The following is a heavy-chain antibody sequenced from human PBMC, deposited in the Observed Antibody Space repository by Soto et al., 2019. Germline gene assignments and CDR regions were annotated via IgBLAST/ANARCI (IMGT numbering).Heavy chain of an antibody. V-gene: IGHV3-66*01. CDR1: GLNVSSNF. D-gene: IGHD4-17*01. Sequence: EVQLVESGGGLVQPGGSLRLSCAASGLNVSSNFMSWVRQAPGKGLEWVSVIDRGAGSTYYGDSMKGRFTISRDKSKNTVYLQMISLRAEDTAVYYCARNHGESNYYYYYYMDDWGKGTTVTVSS. J-gene: IGHJ6*03. CDR3: ARNHGESNYYYYYYMDD. CDR2: IDRGAGST.